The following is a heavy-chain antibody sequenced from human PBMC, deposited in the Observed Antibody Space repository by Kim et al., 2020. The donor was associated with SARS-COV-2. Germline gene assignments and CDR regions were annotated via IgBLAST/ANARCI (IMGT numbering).Heavy chain of an antibody. CDR2: ISYNGSNK. CDR3: ARENDYGSGRFYYSYYYGMDV. Sequence: GGSLRLSCAASGFTFSSYAMHWVRQAPGKGLEWVAVISYNGSNKYYADSVKGRFTISRDNSKNTLYLQMNSLRAEDTAVYYCARENDYGSGRFYYSYYYGMDVWGQGTTVTVSS. V-gene: IGHV3-30*04. CDR1: GFTFSSYA. J-gene: IGHJ6*02. D-gene: IGHD3-10*01.